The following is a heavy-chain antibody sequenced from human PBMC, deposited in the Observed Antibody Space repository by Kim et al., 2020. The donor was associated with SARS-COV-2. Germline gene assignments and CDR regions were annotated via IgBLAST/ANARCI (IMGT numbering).Heavy chain of an antibody. V-gene: IGHV5-51*01. CDR3: ARRTVGSSSHFDY. D-gene: IGHD6-6*01. J-gene: IGHJ4*02. Sequence: YSPPFQGQVTNSADTSISTAYLQWSSLKASDTAMYYCARRTVGSSSHFDYWGQGTLVTVSS.